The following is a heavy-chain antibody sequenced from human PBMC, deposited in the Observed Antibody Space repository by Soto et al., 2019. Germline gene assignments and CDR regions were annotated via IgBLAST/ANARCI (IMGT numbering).Heavy chain of an antibody. Sequence: GGSLRLSCAASGFTFSSYGMHWVRQAPGKGLEWVAVISYDGSNKYYADSVKGRFTISRDNSKNTLYLQMNSLRAEDTAVYYCAKDQRVAVVRDYYGMDVWGQGTTVTVSS. CDR1: GFTFSSYG. CDR3: AKDQRVAVVRDYYGMDV. J-gene: IGHJ6*02. V-gene: IGHV3-30*18. D-gene: IGHD6-19*01. CDR2: ISYDGSNK.